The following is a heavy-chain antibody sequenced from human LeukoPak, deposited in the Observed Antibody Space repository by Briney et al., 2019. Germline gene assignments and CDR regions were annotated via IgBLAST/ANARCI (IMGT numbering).Heavy chain of an antibody. J-gene: IGHJ3*01. CDR3: VRRRERGASDAFAF. Sequence: GGSLRLSCAASGFTFSSFWMYWVRQAPGKGLVWVSRINSDGGSTTYADSVKGRFTISRDNAKNTVYLQMNSLRAEDTAVYYCVRRRERGASDAFAFWGQGTMVTVSS. D-gene: IGHD3-16*01. CDR1: GFTFSSFW. V-gene: IGHV3-74*01. CDR2: INSDGGST.